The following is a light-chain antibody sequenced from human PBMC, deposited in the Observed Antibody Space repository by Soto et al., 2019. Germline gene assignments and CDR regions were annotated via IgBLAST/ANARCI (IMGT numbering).Light chain of an antibody. Sequence: DIQMTQSPSSLSASVGDRVTITCRASQSISSYLNWYQQKPGKAPKRLIYAASSLQSGVPSRFSGSGSGTDFTLTIRSLQPEDFATYYCQLRYSTLLFTFGPGTKVDIK. J-gene: IGKJ3*01. CDR1: QSISSY. CDR3: QLRYSTLLFT. V-gene: IGKV1-39*01. CDR2: AAS.